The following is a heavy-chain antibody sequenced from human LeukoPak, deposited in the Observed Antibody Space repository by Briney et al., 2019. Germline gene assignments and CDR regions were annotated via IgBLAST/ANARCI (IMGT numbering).Heavy chain of an antibody. D-gene: IGHD6-13*01. V-gene: IGHV1-18*01. J-gene: IGHJ4*02. CDR2: ISAYNGNA. CDR1: GYTFTNYG. CDR3: ARGIAAAGIDY. Sequence: GASVKVSCKASGYTFTNYGITRVRQAPGQGLEWMGWISAYNGNANYAQKLQGRVTMTTDTSTNTAYMDLRSLRSDDTALYYCARGIAAAGIDYWGQGTLVTVSS.